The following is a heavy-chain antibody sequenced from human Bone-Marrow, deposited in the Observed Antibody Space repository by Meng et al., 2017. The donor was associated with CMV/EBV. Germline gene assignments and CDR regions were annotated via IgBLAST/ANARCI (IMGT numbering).Heavy chain of an antibody. CDR1: GFTFSSYM. D-gene: IGHD1-14*01. V-gene: IGHV3-48*03. J-gene: IGHJ5*02. Sequence: GESLKISCAASGFTFSSYMMNWVRQAPGRGLDCVSYISTRGRTRRYADSVKGRFTISRDNAKKSLYLQMNSLSAEDTAVYYCARAYNVPGWFDPWGQGTPVTVSS. CDR2: ISTRGRTR. CDR3: ARAYNVPGWFDP.